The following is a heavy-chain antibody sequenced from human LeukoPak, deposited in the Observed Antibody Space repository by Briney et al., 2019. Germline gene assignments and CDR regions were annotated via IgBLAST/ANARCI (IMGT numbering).Heavy chain of an antibody. Sequence: GGSLRLSCAASGFTFSSYGMHWVRQAPGKGLEWVAVISYDGSNKYYADSVKGRFTISRDNSKNTLYLQMNSLRADDTAVYYCASGYSSSWATFDYWGQGTLVTVSS. CDR3: ASGYSSSWATFDY. J-gene: IGHJ4*02. V-gene: IGHV3-30*03. CDR1: GFTFSSYG. CDR2: ISYDGSNK. D-gene: IGHD6-13*01.